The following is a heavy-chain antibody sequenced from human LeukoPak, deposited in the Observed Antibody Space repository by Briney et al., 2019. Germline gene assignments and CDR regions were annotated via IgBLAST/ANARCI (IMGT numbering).Heavy chain of an antibody. Sequence: SETLSLTCSVSGVSISAYYWSWIRQPAGKGLEWIGRIYPGESIYASENTNYNPSLKSRVSMSGDTSKNQVSLKLRSVTAADAAVYYCARDPTTVTTIFDSWGQGTLVTVSS. J-gene: IGHJ4*02. D-gene: IGHD4-17*01. CDR1: GVSISAYY. CDR2: IYPGESIYASENT. V-gene: IGHV4-4*07. CDR3: ARDPTTVTTIFDS.